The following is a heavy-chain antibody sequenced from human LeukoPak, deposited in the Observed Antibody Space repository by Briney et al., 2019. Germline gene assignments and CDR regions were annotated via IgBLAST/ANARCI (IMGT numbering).Heavy chain of an antibody. CDR3: AREDTAMDTPSDY. V-gene: IGHV1-2*05. Sequence: ASVKVSCKASGYTFTGYYMHWVRQAPGQGLEWMGRINPNSGGTNYAQKFQGRVTMTRDTSISTAYMELSRLRSDDTDVYYCAREDTAMDTPSDYWGQGTLVTVSS. CDR1: GYTFTGYY. D-gene: IGHD5-18*01. CDR2: INPNSGGT. J-gene: IGHJ4*02.